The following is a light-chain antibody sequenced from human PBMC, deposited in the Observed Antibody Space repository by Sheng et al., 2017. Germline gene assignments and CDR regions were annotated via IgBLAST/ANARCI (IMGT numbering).Light chain of an antibody. CDR2: TAF. CDR3: QQYHSTPPT. J-gene: IGKJ1*01. V-gene: IGKV1-NL1*01. CDR1: QDIKNY. Sequence: DIQMTQSPSSLSASVGDRVTITCQASQDIKNYLNWYQQKPGKAPKLLLSTAFRVESGVPSRFSGSGSGTDYTLTISSLQPEDFATYYCQQYHSTPPTFGQGTMLEIK.